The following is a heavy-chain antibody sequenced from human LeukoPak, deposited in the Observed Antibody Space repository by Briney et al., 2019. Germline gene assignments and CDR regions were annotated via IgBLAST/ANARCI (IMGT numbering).Heavy chain of an antibody. CDR3: ARDHGSSSWNWFDP. CDR1: GFTFSSYW. CDR2: INSGGSST. D-gene: IGHD6-13*01. V-gene: IGHV3-74*01. J-gene: IGHJ5*02. Sequence: GGSLRLSCAASGFTFSSYWMHWVRQAPGKGLVWVSRINSGGSSTSYADSVKGRFTISRDNAKNTLYRQMNSLRAEDTAVYYCARDHGSSSWNWFDPWGQGTLVTVSS.